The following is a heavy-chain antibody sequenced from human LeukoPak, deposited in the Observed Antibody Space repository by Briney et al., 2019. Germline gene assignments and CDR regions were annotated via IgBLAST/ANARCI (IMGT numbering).Heavy chain of an antibody. CDR3: ARVATASFDQ. V-gene: IGHV5-51*01. CDR2: IYPGDSDT. J-gene: IGHJ4*02. Sequence: GESLKISCRDSGYSFTTYWIAWVRQMPGKGLEWMGIIYPGDSDTRHSPSFQGQVTISVAKSISTVYLQWSSLKASDTAMYYCARVATASFDQWGQGTLVTVSS. CDR1: GYSFTTYW. D-gene: IGHD2-15*01.